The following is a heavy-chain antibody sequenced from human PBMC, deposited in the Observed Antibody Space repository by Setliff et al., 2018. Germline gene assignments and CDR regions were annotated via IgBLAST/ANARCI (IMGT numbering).Heavy chain of an antibody. J-gene: IGHJ4*02. D-gene: IGHD1-26*01. CDR2: ISYDGSNK. CDR3: ANDRSGSYSQ. V-gene: IGHV3-30*18. Sequence: GGSLRLSCAASGFTFSSYGMHWVRQAPGKGLEWVAVISYDGSNKYYADSVKGRFTISRDNSKNTLYLQMNSLRAEDTAVYYCANDRSGSYSQWGQGTLVTVPS. CDR1: GFTFSSYG.